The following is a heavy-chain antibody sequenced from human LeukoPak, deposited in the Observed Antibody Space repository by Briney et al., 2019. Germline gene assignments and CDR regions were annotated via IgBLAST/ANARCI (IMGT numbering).Heavy chain of an antibody. CDR1: GFIFSNYA. CDR2: ISGSDDST. Sequence: GGSLRLSYAASGFIFSNYAMTWVRQAPGKGLEWVSTISGSDDSTFYADSVRGRFTISRDNSKNTLYLQMNSLRAEDTAVYYCATFWGSGSYYYYYMDVWGKGTTVTVSS. V-gene: IGHV3-23*01. CDR3: ATFWGSGSYYYYYMDV. J-gene: IGHJ6*03. D-gene: IGHD3-10*01.